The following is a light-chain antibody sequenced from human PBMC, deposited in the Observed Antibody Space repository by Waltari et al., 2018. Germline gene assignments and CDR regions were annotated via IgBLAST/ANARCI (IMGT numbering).Light chain of an antibody. V-gene: IGLV3-1*01. CDR1: KLGDKY. CDR3: QACDSSTARV. J-gene: IGLJ2*01. Sequence: SYELTQPPSVSVSPGQTASITCSGEKLGDKYACWYQQKPGQSPVLVMYQDSKRPSGSPERFSGSNAGNTATLTISGTQAMDEADYYCQACDSSTARVFGGGTKLTVL. CDR2: QDS.